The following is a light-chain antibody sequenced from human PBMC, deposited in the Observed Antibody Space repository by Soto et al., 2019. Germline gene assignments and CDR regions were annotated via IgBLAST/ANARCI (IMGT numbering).Light chain of an antibody. V-gene: IGLV2-14*02. CDR2: DVN. CDR3: SSFISSSTLVL. CDR1: SSDVGSSNL. J-gene: IGLJ2*01. Sequence: QSALTQPASVSGSPGQSITISCTGTSSDVGSSNLVSWYQQHPGKAPKLMIYDVNNRPSGVSGRFSGSKSGNTASLTISGLQAEDEADYYCSSFISSSTLVLFGGGTKLTVL.